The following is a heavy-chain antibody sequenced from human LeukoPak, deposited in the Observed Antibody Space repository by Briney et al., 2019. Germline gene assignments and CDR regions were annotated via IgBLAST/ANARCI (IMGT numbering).Heavy chain of an antibody. CDR3: ARVPYCSGGSCNYYYYYGMGV. V-gene: IGHV4-34*01. J-gene: IGHJ6*02. Sequence: SETLSLTCAVYGGSFSGYYWSWIRQPPGKGLEWIGEINHSGSTNYNPSLKSRVTISVDTSKNQFSLKLSSVTAADTAVYYCARVPYCSGGSCNYYYYYGMGVWGQGTTVTVSS. CDR2: INHSGST. D-gene: IGHD2-15*01. CDR1: GGSFSGYY.